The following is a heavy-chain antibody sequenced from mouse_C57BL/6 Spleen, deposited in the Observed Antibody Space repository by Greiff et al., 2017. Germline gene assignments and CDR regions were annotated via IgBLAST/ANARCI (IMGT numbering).Heavy chain of an antibody. CDR1: GFTFSNYW. D-gene: IGHD2-4*01. V-gene: IGHV6-3*01. CDR3: TGAYDYDGDYYAMDY. J-gene: IGHJ4*01. CDR2: IRLKSDNYAT. Sequence: EVHLVESGGGLVQPGGSMKLSCVASGFTFSNYWMNWVRQSPEKGLEWVAQIRLKSDNYATHYAESVKGRFTISRDDSKSSVYLQMNNLRAEDTGIYYCTGAYDYDGDYYAMDYWGQGTSVTVSS.